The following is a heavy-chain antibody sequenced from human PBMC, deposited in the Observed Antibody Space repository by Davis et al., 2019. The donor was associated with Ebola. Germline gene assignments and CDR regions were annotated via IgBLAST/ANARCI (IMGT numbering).Heavy chain of an antibody. Sequence: AASVKVSCKASGYTLVSYYAHWVRQAPGQGLEWMGIINPSGGTTTYAQKFQGRVTMTRDTSTNTLYMELSSLRAEDTAVYYCARDRPVLWFDPWGQGTLVTVSS. J-gene: IGHJ5*02. D-gene: IGHD3-10*01. CDR1: GYTLVSYY. CDR2: INPSGGTT. CDR3: ARDRPVLWFDP. V-gene: IGHV1-46*01.